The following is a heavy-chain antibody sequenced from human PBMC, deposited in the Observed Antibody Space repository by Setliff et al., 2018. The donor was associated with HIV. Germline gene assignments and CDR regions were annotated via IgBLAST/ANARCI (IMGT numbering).Heavy chain of an antibody. Sequence: PGESLKISCKSSGYSFTSYWIGWVRQMPGKGLEWMGIIYPDDSDTRYSPSFQGQVTISADKPISTAYPQWSSLKASDTAMYYCARGPLSSLWTGFYTGAFDIWGQGTTVTVSS. CDR2: IYPDDSDT. CDR3: ARGPLSSLWTGFYTGAFDI. J-gene: IGHJ3*02. D-gene: IGHD3-3*01. V-gene: IGHV5-51*01. CDR1: GYSFTSYW.